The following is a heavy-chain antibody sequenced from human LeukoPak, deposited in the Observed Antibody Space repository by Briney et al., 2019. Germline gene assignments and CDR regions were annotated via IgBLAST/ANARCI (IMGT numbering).Heavy chain of an antibody. J-gene: IGHJ4*02. Sequence: ASVKVSCKASGYTFTDHYLHWVRQAPGQGLEWMGWINPKSGGTTYAQKFQGRVTLTRETSISTAYMELSSLTSDDTAVYYCARASVVDSTLVNYWGQGVLVTVSS. CDR3: ARASVVDSTLVNY. V-gene: IGHV1-2*02. CDR1: GYTFTDHY. D-gene: IGHD3-10*01. CDR2: INPKSGGT.